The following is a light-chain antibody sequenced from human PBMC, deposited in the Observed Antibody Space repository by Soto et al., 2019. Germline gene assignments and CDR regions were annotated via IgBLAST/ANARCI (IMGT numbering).Light chain of an antibody. V-gene: IGKV3-20*01. CDR3: QQYVSSPRT. CDR1: QTVNTNY. Sequence: EIVLTQSPGTLSLSPGEEATLSCRASQTVNTNYLAWYQQKSGQAPRLLIYGTSSRATGIPDRFSGSGSGTDFTLTISILEPEDFAVYYCQQYVSSPRTFGQGTKVEIK. J-gene: IGKJ1*01. CDR2: GTS.